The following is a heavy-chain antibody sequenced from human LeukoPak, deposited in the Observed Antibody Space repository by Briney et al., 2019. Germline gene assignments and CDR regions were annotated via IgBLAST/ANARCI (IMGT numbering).Heavy chain of an antibody. CDR3: GRIGGHLMDPHYNGLDV. CDR2: IYYSGGT. J-gene: IGHJ6*02. D-gene: IGHD2/OR15-2a*01. Sequence: SETLSLTCTVSGGSISGYYWSWIRQPPGKGLEWIGYIYYSGGTNYNPSLKSRVTISVDTSNNQLSLKLRSVTAADTALYYCGRIGGHLMDPHYNGLDVWGQGTTVTVSS. CDR1: GGSISGYY. V-gene: IGHV4-59*01.